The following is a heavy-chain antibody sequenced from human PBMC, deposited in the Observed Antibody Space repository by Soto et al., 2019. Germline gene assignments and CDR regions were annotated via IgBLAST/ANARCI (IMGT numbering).Heavy chain of an antibody. V-gene: IGHV3-64D*08. Sequence: GGSLRLSSSASGFTFSSYAMHWVRQAPGKGLEYVSAISSNGGSTYYADSVKGRFTISRDNSKNTLYLQMSSLRAEDTAVYYCAARHCSSTSCYYFDYWGQGTLVTVSS. CDR1: GFTFSSYA. CDR3: AARHCSSTSCYYFDY. J-gene: IGHJ4*02. D-gene: IGHD2-2*01. CDR2: ISSNGGST.